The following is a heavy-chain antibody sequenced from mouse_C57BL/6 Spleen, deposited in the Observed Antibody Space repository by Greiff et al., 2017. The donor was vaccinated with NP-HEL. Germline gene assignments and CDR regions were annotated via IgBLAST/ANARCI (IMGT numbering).Heavy chain of an antibody. J-gene: IGHJ2*01. CDR3: ARSTGTEGDY. V-gene: IGHV1-26*01. CDR1: GYTFTDYY. Sequence: VHVKQSGPELVKPGASVKISCKASGYTFTDYYMNWVKQSHGKSLEWIGDINPNNGGTSYNQKFKGKATLTVDKSSSTAYMELRSLTSEDSAVYYCARSTGTEGDYWGQGTTLTVSS. D-gene: IGHD4-1*01. CDR2: INPNNGGT.